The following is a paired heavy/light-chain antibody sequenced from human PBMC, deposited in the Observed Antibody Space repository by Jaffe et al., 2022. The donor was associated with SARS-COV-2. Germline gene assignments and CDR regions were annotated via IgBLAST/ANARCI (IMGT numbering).Light chain of an antibody. CDR2: AAS. J-gene: IGKJ2*01. Sequence: DIQMTQSPSSLYASVGDRVTITCRASQSISNYLNWYQHKPGTAPRLLIYAASSLQSGVPSRFSGSGSGTDFTLTISSLQPEDFATYYCQQSYITPGTFGQGTKLEIK. CDR3: QQSYITPGT. V-gene: IGKV1-39*01. CDR1: QSISNY.
Heavy chain of an antibody. CDR3: AREKRGGYYGSGTFDY. CDR2: INTAGDT. V-gene: IGHV3-13*01. CDR1: GFTFTSYD. Sequence: EVQLVESGGSLVQPGGSLRLSCAASGFTFTSYDMHWVRQAAGKGLEWVSLINTAGDTYYPGSVKGRFTISREDAKNSLYLQMNSLRAGDTAVYYCAREKRGGYYGSGTFDYWGQGTLVTVSS. D-gene: IGHD3-10*01. J-gene: IGHJ4*01.